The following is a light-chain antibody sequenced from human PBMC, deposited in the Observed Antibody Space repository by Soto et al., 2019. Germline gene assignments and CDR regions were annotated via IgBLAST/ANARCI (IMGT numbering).Light chain of an antibody. J-gene: IGKJ4*01. CDR2: GAS. Sequence: NVLTQSPGTLSLSPGERATLSCRASQTVSGSYVAWYQQKPGQTPRLLIYGASSRATGIPDRFSGSRSGTDFTLTISRLEPEDFAVYHCQQYGDSPLTFGGGTKVDIK. CDR3: QQYGDSPLT. V-gene: IGKV3-20*01. CDR1: QTVSGSY.